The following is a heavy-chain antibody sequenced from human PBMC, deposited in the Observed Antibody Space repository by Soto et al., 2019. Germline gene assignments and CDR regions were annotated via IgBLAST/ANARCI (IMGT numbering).Heavy chain of an antibody. D-gene: IGHD3-22*01. J-gene: IGHJ4*02. Sequence: QVQRVESGGGVVQPGKALRLSCAASGFTCSTYGIHWVRQAPCKGLAWVALISYDGGSTYYGDSVKGRFIISRDNSHNTVSQQMTSLRADETAVYFCAKEQLAMTVVVADYFDSWGQGTLVTVSS. CDR3: AKEQLAMTVVVADYFDS. CDR1: GFTCSTYG. V-gene: IGHV3-30*18. CDR2: ISYDGGST.